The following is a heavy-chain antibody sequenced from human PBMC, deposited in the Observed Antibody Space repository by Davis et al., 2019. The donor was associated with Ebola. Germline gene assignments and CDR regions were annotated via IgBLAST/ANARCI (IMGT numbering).Heavy chain of an antibody. J-gene: IGHJ5*02. CDR2: INPNSGGT. Sequence: AASVKVSCKASGYTFTGYYMHWVRQAPGQGLEWMGWINPNSGGTNYAQKFQGWVTMTRDTSISTAYMELSSLRSEDTAVYYCARGQLHYYDTHFDPWGQGTLVTVSS. V-gene: IGHV1-2*04. D-gene: IGHD3-22*01. CDR3: ARGQLHYYDTHFDP. CDR1: GYTFTGYY.